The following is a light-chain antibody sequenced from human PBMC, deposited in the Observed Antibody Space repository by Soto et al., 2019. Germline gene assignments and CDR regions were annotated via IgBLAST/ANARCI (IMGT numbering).Light chain of an antibody. Sequence: EIVLTQSPATLSLSPGQRATLSCRASQSIGNYLAWYQQKPGQAPSLLMYDASTRATGIPARFSGSGSGTDFTLTISSLEPEDFAVYHGQQRRNWITSGGETKVEIK. V-gene: IGKV3-11*01. CDR2: DAS. CDR3: QQRRNWIT. CDR1: QSIGNY. J-gene: IGKJ4*01.